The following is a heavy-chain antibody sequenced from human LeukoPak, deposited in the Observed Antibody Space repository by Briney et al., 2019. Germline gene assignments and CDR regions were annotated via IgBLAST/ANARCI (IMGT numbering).Heavy chain of an antibody. J-gene: IGHJ4*02. D-gene: IGHD1-26*01. V-gene: IGHV3-48*04. CDR3: ARYISGSHYRGAY. Sequence: GGSLRLSCAASGFTFSTYNMIWLRQAPGKGLEWLSYISSSSSTKLYTDSVKGRFTISRDNAKNSLYLQMNSLRAEDTAVYYCARYISGSHYRGAYWGQGTLVTVSS. CDR1: GFTFSTYN. CDR2: ISSSSSTK.